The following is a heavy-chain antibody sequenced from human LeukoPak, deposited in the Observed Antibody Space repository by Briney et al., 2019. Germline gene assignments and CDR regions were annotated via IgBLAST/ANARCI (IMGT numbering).Heavy chain of an antibody. V-gene: IGHV4-38-2*02. CDR3: ARVHVNSGYYFGDAFDI. CDR2: IYRSGST. D-gene: IGHD3-22*01. J-gene: IGHJ3*02. CDR1: GYSITRGSY. Sequence: SETLSLTCTVSGYSITRGSYWGWIRQPPGKGLEWIANIYRSGSTYYNPSLKSRVTISVDTSKNQFSLKLSSVTATDTAIYYCARVHVNSGYYFGDAFDIWGQGTMVTVSS.